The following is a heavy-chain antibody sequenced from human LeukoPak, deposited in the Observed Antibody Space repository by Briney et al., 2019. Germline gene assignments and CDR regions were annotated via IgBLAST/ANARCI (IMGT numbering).Heavy chain of an antibody. Sequence: PGGSLRLSCAASGFTFSSYEMNWVRQAPGKGLEWVSYISSSGTTIYYADSVKGRFTISRDNAKNSLYLQMNSLRAEDTAVYYCARGGGGSQFGNAFDIWGQGTMVTVSS. CDR3: ARGGGGSQFGNAFDI. CDR1: GFTFSSYE. V-gene: IGHV3-48*03. D-gene: IGHD1-26*01. CDR2: ISSSGTTI. J-gene: IGHJ3*02.